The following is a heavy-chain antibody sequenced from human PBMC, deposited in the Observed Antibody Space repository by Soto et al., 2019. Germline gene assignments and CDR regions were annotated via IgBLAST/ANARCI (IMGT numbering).Heavy chain of an antibody. Sequence: GGSLRLSCAASGFTFGSYEMNWVRQAPGKGLEWVSYISSSGSTIYYADSVKGRFTISRDNAKNSLYLQMNSLRAADTAVYYCASISSARRGWFDPWGQGTLVTVSS. CDR3: ASISSARRGWFDP. CDR1: GFTFGSYE. V-gene: IGHV3-48*03. D-gene: IGHD6-6*01. CDR2: ISSSGSTI. J-gene: IGHJ5*02.